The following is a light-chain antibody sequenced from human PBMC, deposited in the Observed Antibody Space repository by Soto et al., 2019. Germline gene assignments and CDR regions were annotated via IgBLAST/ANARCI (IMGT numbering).Light chain of an antibody. CDR1: SSDVGAYNS. V-gene: IGLV2-11*01. Sequence: QSALTQPRSVSGSPGQSVTISCTGSSSDVGAYNSVSWYQQHPDKAPKLMIYVVSKRPSGVPDRFSGSKSGNTASLTISGRQAEDEADYYCCSYAGGFYVFGTGTKLTVL. CDR2: VVS. J-gene: IGLJ1*01. CDR3: CSYAGGFYV.